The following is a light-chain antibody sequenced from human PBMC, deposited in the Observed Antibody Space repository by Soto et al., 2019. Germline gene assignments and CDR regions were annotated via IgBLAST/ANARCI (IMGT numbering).Light chain of an antibody. CDR1: QSINSW. J-gene: IGKJ3*01. V-gene: IGKV1-5*03. Sequence: DIQMTQSPSTLSASVGDRVTITCRASQSINSWLAWYQQKPGKAPKLLIYKASSLESGVPSRFSGSGSGTGFTLTISSLQPDDFATYYCQQYNSYPLTFGPGTKVDIK. CDR2: KAS. CDR3: QQYNSYPLT.